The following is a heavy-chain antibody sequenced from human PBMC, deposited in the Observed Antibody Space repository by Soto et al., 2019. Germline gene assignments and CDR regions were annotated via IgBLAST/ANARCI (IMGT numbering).Heavy chain of an antibody. V-gene: IGHV4-59*08. Sequence: SETLSLTCTVSGGSISSYYWSWIRQPPGKGLEWIGYIYYSGSTNYNPSLKSRVTISVDTSKNQFSLKLSSVTAADTAVYYCARHRKEGVGYSSGWYGAFDIWGQGTMVTV. D-gene: IGHD6-19*01. CDR2: IYYSGST. CDR1: GGSISSYY. J-gene: IGHJ3*02. CDR3: ARHRKEGVGYSSGWYGAFDI.